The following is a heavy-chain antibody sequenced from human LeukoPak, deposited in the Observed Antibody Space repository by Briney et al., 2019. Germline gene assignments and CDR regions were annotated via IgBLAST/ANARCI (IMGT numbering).Heavy chain of an antibody. CDR2: INWNGGST. Sequence: GGSLRLSCAASGFTFDDYGMSWVRQAPGKGLEWVSGINWNGGSTGYADSVKGRSTISRDNAKNSLYLQMNSLRAEDTALYYCARVVTIVGATSAFDIWGQGTMVTVSS. D-gene: IGHD1-26*01. CDR3: ARVVTIVGATSAFDI. J-gene: IGHJ3*02. V-gene: IGHV3-20*04. CDR1: GFTFDDYG.